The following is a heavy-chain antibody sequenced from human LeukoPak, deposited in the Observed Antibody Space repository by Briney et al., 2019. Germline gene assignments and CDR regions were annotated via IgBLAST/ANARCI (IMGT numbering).Heavy chain of an antibody. Sequence: GGSLRLSCAASRFTFSIYWMNWVRQAPGKGLEWVANINQDGTEKYYVDSVKGRFTISRDNTKNSLYLQMNSLRAEDTAVYYCARDPIDYGDRIVEPWGQGTLVTVSS. V-gene: IGHV3-7*01. CDR1: RFTFSIYW. J-gene: IGHJ5*02. D-gene: IGHD4-17*01. CDR2: INQDGTEK. CDR3: ARDPIDYGDRIVEP.